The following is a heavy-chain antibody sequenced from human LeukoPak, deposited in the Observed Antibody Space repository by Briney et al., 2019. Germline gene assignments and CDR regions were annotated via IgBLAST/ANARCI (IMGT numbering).Heavy chain of an antibody. Sequence: GGSLRLSCAVSGITLSNYGMSWVRQAPGKGLEWVAGISVSGGSTNYADSLKGRLTISRDNPRNALYLQMNSLRVEDTAVYFCAKRGVVIRVILVGFHKEAYYFDSWGQGARVTVSS. J-gene: IGHJ4*02. CDR1: GITLSNYG. D-gene: IGHD3-22*01. CDR2: ISVSGGST. V-gene: IGHV3-23*01. CDR3: AKRGVVIRVILVGFHKEAYYFDS.